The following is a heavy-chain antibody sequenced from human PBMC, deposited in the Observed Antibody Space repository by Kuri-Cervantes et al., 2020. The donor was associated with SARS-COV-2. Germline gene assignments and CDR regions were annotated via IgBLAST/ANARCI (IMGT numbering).Heavy chain of an antibody. CDR1: GYTLTELS. J-gene: IGHJ4*02. CDR3: ALHGGYYSLFFDY. Sequence: GGSLRLSCKVSGYTLTELSMHWVRQAPGKGLEWMGGFDPEDGETIYAQKFQGRVTMTEDTSTDTAYMELSSLRSEDTAVYYCALHGGYYSLFFDYWGQGTLVTVSS. D-gene: IGHD3-22*01. V-gene: IGHV1-24*01. CDR2: FDPEDGET.